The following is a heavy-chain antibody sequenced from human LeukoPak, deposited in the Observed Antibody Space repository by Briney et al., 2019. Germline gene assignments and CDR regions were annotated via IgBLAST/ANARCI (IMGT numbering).Heavy chain of an antibody. D-gene: IGHD3-10*01. Sequence: GGSLRLSCSASGFTFSSYVMTWVRQAPGQGLEWVSAISGSGDDTYYADSVKGRFTISRDNSRNTLYLQMNSLRAEDTAVYYCAKKEAMIRGVPYYYDFWGQGTLVTVSS. J-gene: IGHJ4*02. CDR1: GFTFSSYV. V-gene: IGHV3-23*01. CDR3: AKKEAMIRGVPYYYDF. CDR2: ISGSGDDT.